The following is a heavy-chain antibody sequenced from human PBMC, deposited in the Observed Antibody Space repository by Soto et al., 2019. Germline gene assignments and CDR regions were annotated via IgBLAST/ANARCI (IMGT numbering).Heavy chain of an antibody. V-gene: IGHV3-30*18. Sequence: QVQLVESGGGVVQPGMSLRLSCAASGFTFSSYGMHWVRQAPGKGLEWGAVISYDGSNKYYADSVKGRLTISRDNSKNTLYLQMNSLRAEDPAVYYCAKPMSGYCISISCYYFDYWGQGTLVTVSS. CDR1: GFTFSSYG. CDR2: ISYDGSNK. CDR3: AKPMSGYCISISCYYFDY. J-gene: IGHJ4*02. D-gene: IGHD2-2*01.